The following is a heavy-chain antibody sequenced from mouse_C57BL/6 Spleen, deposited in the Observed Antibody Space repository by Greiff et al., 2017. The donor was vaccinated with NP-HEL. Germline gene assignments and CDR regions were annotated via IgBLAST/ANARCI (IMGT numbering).Heavy chain of an antibody. Sequence: EVKLQESVAELVRPGASVKLSCTASGFNIKNTYMHWVKQRPEQGLEWIGRIDPANGNTKYAPKFQGKATITADTSSNTAYLQHSSLTSEDTAIYYCARSEGYYGSSYDPYWYFDVWGTGTTVTVSS. J-gene: IGHJ1*03. D-gene: IGHD1-1*01. CDR3: ARSEGYYGSSYDPYWYFDV. CDR2: IDPANGNT. V-gene: IGHV14-3*01. CDR1: GFNIKNTY.